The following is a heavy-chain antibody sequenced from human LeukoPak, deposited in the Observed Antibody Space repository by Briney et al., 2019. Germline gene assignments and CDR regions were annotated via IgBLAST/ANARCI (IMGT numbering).Heavy chain of an antibody. V-gene: IGHV4-59*08. CDR2: SYYSGST. CDR1: VGSISSYY. J-gene: IGHJ2*01. CDR3: ARQGGSFWYFDL. Sequence: PSETLSLTCTVSVGSISSYYLSWLRQPPGKGLEWMGYSYYSGSTNYNPSLKSRLTKSVDPYKNKFSLELSSVTAAATAEYYCARQGGSFWYFDLWGSGTLVTVS. D-gene: IGHD2-15*01.